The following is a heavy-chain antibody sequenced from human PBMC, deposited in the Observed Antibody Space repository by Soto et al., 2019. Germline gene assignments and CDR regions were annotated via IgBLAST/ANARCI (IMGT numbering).Heavy chain of an antibody. CDR3: ARGAYFDWSIRAFDI. V-gene: IGHV1-69*06. D-gene: IGHD3-9*01. CDR1: GGTFSSYA. J-gene: IGHJ3*02. CDR2: IIPIFGTA. Sequence: SVKVSCKASGGTFSSYAISWVRQASGQGLEWMGGIIPIFGTANYARKFQGRVTITADKSTSTAYMELSSLRSEDTALYYCARGAYFDWSIRAFDILGQGTMVTVSS.